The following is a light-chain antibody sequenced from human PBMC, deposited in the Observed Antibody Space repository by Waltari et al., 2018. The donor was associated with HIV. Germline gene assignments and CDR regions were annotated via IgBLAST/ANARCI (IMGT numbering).Light chain of an antibody. CDR1: QSISNY. CDR3: QQSYSTVVT. J-gene: IGKJ4*01. CDR2: SVF. Sequence: DIQMTQSPSSLSASVGARVLITCRANQSISNYLNWYQQKPGRAPNLLIYSVFNLQRGVPSRFSGSGSGTDFTLTIISLQPEDFATYYCQQSYSTVVTFGGGTKVEIK. V-gene: IGKV1-39*01.